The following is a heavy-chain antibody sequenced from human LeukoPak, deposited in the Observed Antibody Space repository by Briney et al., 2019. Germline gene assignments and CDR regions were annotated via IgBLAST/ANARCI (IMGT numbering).Heavy chain of an antibody. CDR1: GYTFTSYY. J-gene: IGHJ4*02. CDR3: ARGTEGDFLRPFEH. D-gene: IGHD3-3*01. CDR2: INTSDGRT. Sequence: ASVKVSCKASGYTFTSYYLYWVRQAAGQGLEWMGIINTSDGRTSYAQKFQGRVTMTRDTSTSKVYMELSSLRSEDTAVYYCARGTEGDFLRPFEHWGQGTLLTVSS. V-gene: IGHV1-46*01.